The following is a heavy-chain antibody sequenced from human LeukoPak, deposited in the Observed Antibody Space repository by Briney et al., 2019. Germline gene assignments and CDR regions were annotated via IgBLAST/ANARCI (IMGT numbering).Heavy chain of an antibody. Sequence: PGRSLRLSCAASGFTFSSYVMHWVRQAPGKGLEWVAVISYDGSNIYYADSVKGRFTTSRDNSKSTLYLQMNSLRAEDTAVYYCARDGPKIPTFGYFDYWGQGTLVTGSS. CDR3: ARDGPKIPTFGYFDY. D-gene: IGHD2-2*01. V-gene: IGHV3-30*04. CDR2: ISYDGSNI. J-gene: IGHJ4*02. CDR1: GFTFSSYV.